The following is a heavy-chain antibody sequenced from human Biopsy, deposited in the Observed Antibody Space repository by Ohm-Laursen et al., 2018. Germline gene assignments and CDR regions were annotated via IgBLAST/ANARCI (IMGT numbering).Heavy chain of an antibody. CDR2: IYNTETT. Sequence: SETLSPTCTVSGGSISTYYWAWLRQPPGKGLEWIGSIYNTETTFYNPSLKSRVTISVDTSTNQFSLKVSSVTAADTALYFCARHPTGFWFDPWGHGTLVTVSS. CDR1: GGSISTYY. V-gene: IGHV4-39*01. J-gene: IGHJ5*02. CDR3: ARHPTGFWFDP.